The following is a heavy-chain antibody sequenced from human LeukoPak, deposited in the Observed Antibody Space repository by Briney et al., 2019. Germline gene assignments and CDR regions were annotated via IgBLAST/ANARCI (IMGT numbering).Heavy chain of an antibody. D-gene: IGHD3-16*01. V-gene: IGHV4-34*01. Sequence: PSETLSLTCAVYGGSFSGYYWSWLRQPPGKGLEWIGEINHSGSTNYNPSLRSRVTISVDTSKNQFSLKLSSVTAADTAVYYCARVHYGNWFDPWGQGTLVTVSS. CDR3: ARVHYGNWFDP. CDR2: INHSGST. CDR1: GGSFSGYY. J-gene: IGHJ5*02.